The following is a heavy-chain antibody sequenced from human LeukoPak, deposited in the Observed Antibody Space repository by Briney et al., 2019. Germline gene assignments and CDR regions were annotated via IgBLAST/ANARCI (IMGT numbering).Heavy chain of an antibody. J-gene: IGHJ4*02. CDR2: ISYDGSNK. CDR3: AKSLRTRIYYFDY. V-gene: IGHV3-30*04. CDR1: GFTFSSYA. D-gene: IGHD1-7*01. Sequence: GGSLRLSCAASGFTFSSYAMHWVRQAPGKGLEWVAVISYDGSNKYYADSVKGRFTISRDNSKNTLYLQMNSLRGGDTAVYYCAKSLRTRIYYFDYWGQGTLVTVSS.